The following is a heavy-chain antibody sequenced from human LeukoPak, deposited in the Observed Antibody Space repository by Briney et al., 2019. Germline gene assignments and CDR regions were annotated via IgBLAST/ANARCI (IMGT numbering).Heavy chain of an antibody. CDR3: ARGSPYGVNWFDP. V-gene: IGHV4-34*01. D-gene: IGHD4-17*01. J-gene: IGHJ5*02. CDR1: GGSFSGYF. Sequence: SETLSLTCAVYGGSFSGYFWSWIRQPPGKGLEWIGEINHSGSTNYNPSLKSRITMLVDTSKNQFSLKLSSVTAADTAVYYCARGSPYGVNWFDPWGQGTLVIVSS. CDR2: INHSGST.